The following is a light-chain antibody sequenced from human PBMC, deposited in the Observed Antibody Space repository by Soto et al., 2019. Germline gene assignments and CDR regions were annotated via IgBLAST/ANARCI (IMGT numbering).Light chain of an antibody. Sequence: IQVTQSRPFLSESIGDGVTITRRASQGISSYLAWYQQKPGKAPKVLISAASTLQSGVPSRFSGSGSGTEFTLTISSLQPDDFATYYCQQYNSYSQTFGQRTKVDI. CDR2: AAS. J-gene: IGKJ1*01. V-gene: IGKV1-9*01. CDR3: QQYNSYSQT. CDR1: QGISSY.